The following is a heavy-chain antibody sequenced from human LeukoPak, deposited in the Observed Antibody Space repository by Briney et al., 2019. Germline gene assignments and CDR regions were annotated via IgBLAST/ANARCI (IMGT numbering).Heavy chain of an antibody. CDR3: AKDVTGTGAFDI. V-gene: IGHV3-9*01. Sequence: GRSLRLSCAASGFTFDDYAMHWVRQAPGKGLEWVSGISWNSGTIGYADSVKGRFTISRDNAKNSLYPQMHSLRAEDTAFYFCAKDVTGTGAFDIWGQGTMVTVSS. CDR1: GFTFDDYA. CDR2: ISWNSGTI. J-gene: IGHJ3*02. D-gene: IGHD1-7*01.